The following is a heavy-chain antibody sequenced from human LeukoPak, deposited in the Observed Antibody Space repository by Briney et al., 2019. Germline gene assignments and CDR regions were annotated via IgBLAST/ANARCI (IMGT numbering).Heavy chain of an antibody. CDR2: IYYSGST. J-gene: IGHJ5*02. CDR1: GGSISSGGYS. CDR3: ARGSNHGSGNDFSFDP. D-gene: IGHD3-10*01. Sequence: SESLSLTCAVSGGSISSGGYSWSWIRQPPGKGLEWIGYIYYSGSTYYNPSLKSRVTISIDTSKNQFSLNRSTLRPPGTRVCYCARGSNHGSGNDFSFDPWGQGTLVTVPS. V-gene: IGHV4-30-4*07.